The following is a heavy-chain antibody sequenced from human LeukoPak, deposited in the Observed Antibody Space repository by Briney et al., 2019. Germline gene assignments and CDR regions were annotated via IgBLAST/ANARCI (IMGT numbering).Heavy chain of an antibody. CDR1: GFTFSSYW. CDR2: IKRDGSEK. J-gene: IGHJ3*02. V-gene: IGHV3-7*01. D-gene: IGHD6-19*01. Sequence: GGSLRLSCAASGFTFSSYWMSWVRQAPGKGLEWVANIKRDGSEKYYVDSVKGRFTISGDNAKNSLYLHMNGLRAEDTAVYYCARGGSSDWYENAFDIWGQGTMVTVSS. CDR3: ARGGSSDWYENAFDI.